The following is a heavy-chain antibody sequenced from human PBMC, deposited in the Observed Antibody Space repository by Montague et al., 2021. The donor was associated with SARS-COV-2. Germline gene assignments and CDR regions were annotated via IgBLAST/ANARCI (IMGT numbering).Heavy chain of an antibody. V-gene: IGHV4-59*01. J-gene: IGHJ4*02. D-gene: IGHD1-1*01. CDR1: GGSINNYF. Sequence: SETLSLTCSVSGGSINNYFWGWIRQSSGKGLEWVGYMHSTGSTAYNPSLKSRVIISVDTSKTKISLKLSSVSAADTALYYFARAGGGTKTATIESWGQGTLVTVSS. CDR2: MHSTGST. CDR3: ARAGGGTKTATIES.